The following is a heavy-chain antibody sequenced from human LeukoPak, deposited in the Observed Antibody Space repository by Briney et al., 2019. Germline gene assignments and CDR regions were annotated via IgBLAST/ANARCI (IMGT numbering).Heavy chain of an antibody. CDR2: INWNGGST. CDR3: AELGITMIGGV. J-gene: IGHJ6*04. CDR1: GFTFDDYG. D-gene: IGHD3-10*02. V-gene: IGHV3-20*04. Sequence: GGSLRLSCAASGFTFDDYGMSWVRQGPGKGLEWVSGINWNGGSTGYGDSVKGRFTISRDNAKNSLYLQMNSLRAEDTAVYYCAELGITMIGGVWGKGTTVTISS.